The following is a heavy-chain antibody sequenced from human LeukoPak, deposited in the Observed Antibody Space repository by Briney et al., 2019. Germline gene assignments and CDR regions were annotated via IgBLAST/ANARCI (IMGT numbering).Heavy chain of an antibody. J-gene: IGHJ4*02. CDR3: ARLLLDGPWGSGPYGGNSNTRFDY. CDR1: GYSFTSYW. Sequence: GESLKISCKGSGYSFTSYWIGWVRQMPGKGLEWMGIIYPGDSDTRYSPSFQGQVTISADKSIGTAYMQWSSLKASDTAMYYCARLLLDGPWGSGPYGGNSNTRFDYWGQGTLVTVSS. D-gene: IGHD4-23*01. V-gene: IGHV5-51*01. CDR2: IYPGDSDT.